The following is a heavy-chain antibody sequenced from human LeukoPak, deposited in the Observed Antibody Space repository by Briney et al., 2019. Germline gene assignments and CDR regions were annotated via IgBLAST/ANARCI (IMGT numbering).Heavy chain of an antibody. Sequence: SETLSLTCTVSGGSISSYYWSWIRQPPGKGLEWIGYIYYSGSTNYNPSLKNRVTISVDTSKNQFSLKLSSVTAADTAVYYCARGNCSSTSCYYYYGMDVWGQGTTVTVSS. V-gene: IGHV4-59*08. CDR2: IYYSGST. CDR3: ARGNCSSTSCYYYYGMDV. D-gene: IGHD2-2*01. CDR1: GGSISSYY. J-gene: IGHJ6*02.